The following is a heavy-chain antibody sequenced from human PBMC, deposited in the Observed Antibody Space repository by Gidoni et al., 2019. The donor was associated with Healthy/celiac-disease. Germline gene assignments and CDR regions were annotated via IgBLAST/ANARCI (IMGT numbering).Heavy chain of an antibody. V-gene: IGHV3-23*01. CDR3: AKDMKGIQLWLVY. J-gene: IGHJ4*02. CDR1: GFTFSSYA. CDR2: ISGSGGST. D-gene: IGHD5-18*01. Sequence: EVQLLESGGGLVQPGGSLRLSCAASGFTFSSYAMSWVRQAPGKGLACVSAISGSGGSTYYADSVKGRFTISRDNSKNTLYLQMNSLRAEDTAVYYCAKDMKGIQLWLVYWGQGTLVTVSS.